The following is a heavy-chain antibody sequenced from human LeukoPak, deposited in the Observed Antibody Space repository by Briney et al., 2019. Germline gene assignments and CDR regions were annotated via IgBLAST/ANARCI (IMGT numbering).Heavy chain of an antibody. V-gene: IGHV3-23*01. D-gene: IGHD3-16*02. CDR3: AKRRCYQFDY. CDR1: GFTFTSYA. Sequence: GGSLRLSCAASGFTFTSYATSWVRRAPGKGLEWVSAISSSGGSTYYADSVKGRFTISRDNSKSTLYLQMNSLRAEGTAVYYCAKRRCYQFDYWGQGTLVTASS. CDR2: ISSSGGST. J-gene: IGHJ4*02.